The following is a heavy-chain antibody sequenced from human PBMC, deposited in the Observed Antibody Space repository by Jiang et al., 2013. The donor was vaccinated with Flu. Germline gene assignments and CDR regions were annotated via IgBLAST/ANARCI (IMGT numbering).Heavy chain of an antibody. V-gene: IGHV3-49*02. D-gene: IGHD3-22*01. J-gene: IGHJ3*02. CDR3: TRDYYDSSGYSAFDI. Sequence: VKGRFTISRDDSKSIAYLQMNSLKTEDTAVYYCTRDYYDSSGYSAFDIWGQGTMVTVSS.